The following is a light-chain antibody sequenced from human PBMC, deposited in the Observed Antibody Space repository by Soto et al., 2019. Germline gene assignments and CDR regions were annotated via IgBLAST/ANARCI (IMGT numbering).Light chain of an antibody. CDR3: QQRSNWPVYT. CDR1: QSVSSY. Sequence: EIVLTQSPATLSLSPGERATLSCRASQSVSSYLAWYQQTPGQVPRLLIYDTSNRATGIPARFSGSGSGTDFSLTISSLEPEDFAIYYCQQRSNWPVYTFGQGTKLEIK. V-gene: IGKV3-11*01. CDR2: DTS. J-gene: IGKJ2*01.